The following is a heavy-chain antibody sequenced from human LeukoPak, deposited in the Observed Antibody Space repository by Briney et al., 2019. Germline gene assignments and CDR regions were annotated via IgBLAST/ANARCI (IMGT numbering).Heavy chain of an antibody. V-gene: IGHV3-43*02. CDR1: GFTFDDYA. D-gene: IGHD5-18*01. J-gene: IGHJ4*02. CDR2: ISGDGGST. CDR3: AKDSGYSYGYRVVVADLLDY. Sequence: GGSLRLSCAASGFTFDDYAMHWVRQAPGKGLEWVSLISGDGGSTYYADSVKGRFTISRDNSKNSLYLQMNSLRTEGTALYYCAKDSGYSYGYRVVVADLLDYWGQGTLVTVSS.